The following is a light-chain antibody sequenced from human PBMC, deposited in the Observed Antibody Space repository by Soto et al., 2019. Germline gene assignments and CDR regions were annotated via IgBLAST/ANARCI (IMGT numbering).Light chain of an antibody. CDR1: TGPVTNGHF. V-gene: IGLV7-46*01. Sequence: QTVVTQEPSLTVSPGGTVTLTCGSSTGPVTNGHFPYWFQQKPGQAPRPLIYDTDNKQSWTPARFSASLLGDKAALTLPGALPEDEADYYCLLSYTGRLYVFGPGTKLTVL. CDR3: LLSYTGRLYV. CDR2: DTD. J-gene: IGLJ1*01.